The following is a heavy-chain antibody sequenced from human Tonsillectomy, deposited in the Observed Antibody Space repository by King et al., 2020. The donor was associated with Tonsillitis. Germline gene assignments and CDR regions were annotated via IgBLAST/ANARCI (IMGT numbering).Heavy chain of an antibody. J-gene: IGHJ4*02. Sequence: VQLVESGGGLIQPGGSLRLSCAASGFTVSSNYMTWVRQAPGKGLEWVSVIYSGGSTYYADSVKGRFTISRDNSKNTLYLQMNSLRAEHTAVYYCARDLMGATAGFDYWGQGTLVTVSS. CDR3: ARDLMGATAGFDY. V-gene: IGHV3-53*01. CDR1: GFTVSSNY. CDR2: IYSGGST. D-gene: IGHD1-26*01.